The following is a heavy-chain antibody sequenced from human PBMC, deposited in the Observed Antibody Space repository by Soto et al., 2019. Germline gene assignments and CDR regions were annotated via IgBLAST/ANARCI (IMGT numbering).Heavy chain of an antibody. CDR3: ARGFYVLRLSDRIPQFES. V-gene: IGHV4-30-2*01. Sequence: SETLSLTCTVSGGSINSAGYSWNWIRQAPGKAPEWIAFISYSGSTYYNPSLKSRVTMSVDVSKNQFSLNLSSVTAADTAVYYCARGFYVLRLSDRIPQFESWGHGILVTVSS. D-gene: IGHD3-16*01. CDR1: GGSINSAGYS. CDR2: ISYSGST. J-gene: IGHJ4*01.